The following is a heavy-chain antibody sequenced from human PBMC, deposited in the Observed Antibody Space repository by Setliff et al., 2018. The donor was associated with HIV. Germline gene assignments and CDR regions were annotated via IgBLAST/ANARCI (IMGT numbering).Heavy chain of an antibody. CDR1: GFTFSSYS. CDR2: INWNGAIT. CDR3: AIVVTMIVTPRGAFDY. V-gene: IGHV3-48*01. J-gene: IGHJ4*02. Sequence: GGSLRLSCAASGFTFSSYSINWVRQAQGKGLEWVPGINWNGAITDYADSVKGRFTISRDNAKNSLYLQMNSLRAADTAVYYGAIVVTMIVTPRGAFDYWGQGTLVTVSS. D-gene: IGHD3-22*01.